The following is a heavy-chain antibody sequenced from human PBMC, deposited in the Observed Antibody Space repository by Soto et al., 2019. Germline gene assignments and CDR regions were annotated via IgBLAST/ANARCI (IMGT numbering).Heavy chain of an antibody. J-gene: IGHJ4*02. CDR1: GYSFIDYY. CDR2: ISPKSGGT. CDR3: ARPPGYISDWYYFDL. D-gene: IGHD3-9*01. Sequence: QVQLVQSGAEVKKPGASVKVSCEASGYSFIDYYIHWVRQAPGQGFEWMGRISPKSGGTNYAQKFEGRVTMTWDTPLNTAYMELSSLKSDDTAVYYCARPPGYISDWYYFDLWGQGTRVTVSS. V-gene: IGHV1-2*02.